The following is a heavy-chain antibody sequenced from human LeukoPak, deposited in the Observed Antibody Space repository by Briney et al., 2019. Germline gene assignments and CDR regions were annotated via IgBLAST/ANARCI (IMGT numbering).Heavy chain of an antibody. CDR1: GYSFTSNW. Sequence: GESLKISCKGSGYSFTSNWIGWVRQMPGKGLEWMGIIYPGDSDTRYSPSFQGQVTISADKSINTAYLQWSSLEASDTAMYYCARRATTAACLDYWGQGTLVTVSS. CDR2: IYPGDSDT. D-gene: IGHD6-13*01. J-gene: IGHJ4*02. CDR3: ARRATTAACLDY. V-gene: IGHV5-51*01.